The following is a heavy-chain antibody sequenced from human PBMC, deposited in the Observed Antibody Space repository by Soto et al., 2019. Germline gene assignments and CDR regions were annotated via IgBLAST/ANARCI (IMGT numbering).Heavy chain of an antibody. Sequence: QVTLKESGPVLVKPTETLTLTCTVSGFSLSNARMGVSWIRQPPGKALEWLAHIFSNDEKSYSTSLKSRLTISKDTSKSQVVLTMTNMDPVDTATYYCARGQLRGYYYYYYGMDVWGQGTTVTVSS. V-gene: IGHV2-26*01. CDR1: GFSLSNARMG. J-gene: IGHJ6*02. CDR2: IFSNDEK. CDR3: ARGQLRGYYYYYYGMDV. D-gene: IGHD6-6*01.